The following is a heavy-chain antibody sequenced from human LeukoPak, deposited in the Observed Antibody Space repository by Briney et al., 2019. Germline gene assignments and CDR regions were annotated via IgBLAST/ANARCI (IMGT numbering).Heavy chain of an antibody. Sequence: PGGSLRLSCAASGFTFSNYWMTWVRQAPGKGLEWVANIKQDGSEKNDVDSVKGRFTISRDNAKNSLYLHMNSLRPEDTAIYYCARDQYSNGWYREFDYWGQGTLVTVSA. J-gene: IGHJ4*02. CDR3: ARDQYSNGWYREFDY. CDR2: IKQDGSEK. V-gene: IGHV3-7*01. CDR1: GFTFSNYW. D-gene: IGHD6-19*01.